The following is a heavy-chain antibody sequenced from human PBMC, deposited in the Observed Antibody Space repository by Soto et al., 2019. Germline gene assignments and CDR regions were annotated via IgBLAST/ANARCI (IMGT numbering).Heavy chain of an antibody. J-gene: IGHJ4*02. D-gene: IGHD3-10*01. CDR2: IYSGGST. Sequence: GGSLRLSCAASGFTVSSNYMSWVRQAPGKGLEWVSVIYSGGSTYYADSVKGRFTISRDNSKNTLYLQMNSLRAEDTAVYYCAKDGGFTMVRGAAYFDYWGQGTLVTVSS. CDR3: AKDGGFTMVRGAAYFDY. V-gene: IGHV3-66*01. CDR1: GFTVSSNY.